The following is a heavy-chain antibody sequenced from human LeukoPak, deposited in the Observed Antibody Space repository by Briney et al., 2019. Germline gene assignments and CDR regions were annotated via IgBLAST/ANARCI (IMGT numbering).Heavy chain of an antibody. CDR1: GGSISSGGYY. V-gene: IGHV4-31*03. J-gene: IGHJ5*02. CDR3: ARDLLGIVGGGS. CDR2: IYYSGST. Sequence: SETPSLTCTVSGGSISSGGYYWSWIRQHPGKGLEWIGYIYYSGSTYYNPSLKSRVTIPVDTSKNQFSLKLSSVTAADTAVYYCARDLLGIVGGGSWGQGTLVTVSS. D-gene: IGHD1-26*01.